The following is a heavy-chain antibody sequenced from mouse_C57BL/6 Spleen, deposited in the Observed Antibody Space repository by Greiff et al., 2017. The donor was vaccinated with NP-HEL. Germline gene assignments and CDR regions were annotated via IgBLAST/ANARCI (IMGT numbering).Heavy chain of an antibody. CDR3: ARITTVVATYFDY. D-gene: IGHD1-1*01. V-gene: IGHV2-3*01. Sequence: QVQLKQSGPGLVAPSQSLSITCTVSGFSLTSYGVSWVRQPPGKGLEWLGVIWGDGSTNYHSAPISRRSISKDNSKSQVLLNMNRLQADDTATYYCARITTVVATYFDYWGQGTTLTVSS. CDR1: GFSLTSYG. J-gene: IGHJ2*01. CDR2: IWGDGST.